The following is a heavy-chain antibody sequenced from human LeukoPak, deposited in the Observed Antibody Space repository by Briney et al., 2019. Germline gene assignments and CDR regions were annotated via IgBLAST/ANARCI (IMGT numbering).Heavy chain of an antibody. CDR3: AKGTLGHCNGASCYPLDY. V-gene: IGHV3-23*01. CDR2: ITGGGGDT. D-gene: IGHD2-15*01. CDR1: GFTFSNYT. J-gene: IGHJ4*02. Sequence: GGSLRLSCAASGFTFSNYTMAWVRQAPGKEPEWVSVITGGGGDTYHIDSVKGRFTISRDNSKNTLYLQMNSLRAEDTAVYFCAKGTLGHCNGASCYPLDYWGQGTLVTVSS.